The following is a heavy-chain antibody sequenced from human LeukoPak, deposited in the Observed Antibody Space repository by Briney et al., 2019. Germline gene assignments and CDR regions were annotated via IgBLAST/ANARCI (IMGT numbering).Heavy chain of an antibody. CDR3: ARGGGTEPWIQLWFLDY. CDR2: ISYDGSNK. V-gene: IGHV3-30-3*01. CDR1: GFTFSSYA. D-gene: IGHD5-18*01. J-gene: IGHJ4*02. Sequence: GRSLRLSCAASGFTFSSYAMYWVRQAPGKGLEWVAVISYDGSNKYYADSVKGRFTISRDNSKNTLYLQMNSLRAEDTAVYYCARGGGTEPWIQLWFLDYWGQGTLVTVSS.